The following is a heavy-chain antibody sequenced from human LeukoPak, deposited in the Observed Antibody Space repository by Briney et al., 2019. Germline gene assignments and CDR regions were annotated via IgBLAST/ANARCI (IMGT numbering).Heavy chain of an antibody. CDR3: ARDFIHRSGEANY. CDR1: GFTSSDYY. CDR2: ISSSGGST. Sequence: RPGGPLRFSCVAAGFTSSDYYMSWIHKAPGKGLEWISYISSSGGSTNYADSVNGRFTISKDYPKNSLHLLRNPQSAEDPALYYCARDFIHRSGEANYWGQGTLVTVSS. D-gene: IGHD3-22*01. J-gene: IGHJ4*02. V-gene: IGHV3-11*05.